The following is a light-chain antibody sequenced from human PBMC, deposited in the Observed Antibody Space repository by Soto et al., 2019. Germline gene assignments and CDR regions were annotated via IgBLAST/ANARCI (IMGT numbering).Light chain of an antibody. CDR3: QQYNNWPYT. CDR2: RSS. V-gene: IGKV3-15*01. J-gene: IGKJ2*01. Sequence: EIVMTQSPATLSVSPGGSATLSCRASQHVSSNFAWYRQKPGQAPTLLIYRSSTRATGIPARFSGSGYGTEFTLTISSLQSEDFAVYYCQQYNNWPYTFGQGTKLEIK. CDR1: QHVSSN.